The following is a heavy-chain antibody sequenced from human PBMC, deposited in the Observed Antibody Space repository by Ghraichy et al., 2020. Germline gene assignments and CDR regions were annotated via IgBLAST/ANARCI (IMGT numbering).Heavy chain of an antibody. J-gene: IGHJ4*02. CDR2: IIPIFGTA. CDR1: GGTFSSYA. Sequence: SVKVSCKASGGTFSSYAISWVRQAPGQGLEWMGGIIPIFGTANYAQKFQGRVTITADESTSTAYMELSSLRSEDTAVYYCATLVEYDSSGYYYFDYWGQGTLVTVSS. CDR3: ATLVEYDSSGYYYFDY. D-gene: IGHD3-22*01. V-gene: IGHV1-69*13.